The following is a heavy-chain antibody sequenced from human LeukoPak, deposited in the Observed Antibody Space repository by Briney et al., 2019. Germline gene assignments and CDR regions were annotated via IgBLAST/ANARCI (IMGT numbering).Heavy chain of an antibody. CDR1: GGSFNGYY. CDR3: ASLWPYQLSAFDI. V-gene: IGHV4-34*01. J-gene: IGHJ3*02. Sequence: PSETLSLTCAVYGGSFNGYYWSWIRQPPGKGLEWIGEINHSGSTNYNPSLKSRVTISVDTSKNQFSLKLSSVTAADTAVYYCASLWPYQLSAFDIWGQGTMVTVSS. CDR2: INHSGST. D-gene: IGHD2-2*01.